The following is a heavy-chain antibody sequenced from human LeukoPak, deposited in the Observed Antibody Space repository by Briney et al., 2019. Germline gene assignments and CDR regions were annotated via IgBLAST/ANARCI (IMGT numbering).Heavy chain of an antibody. V-gene: IGHV1-46*01. CDR3: ASVLYCGADCYSGRYFFDY. CDR1: GYTFTSYD. J-gene: IGHJ4*02. CDR2: INPSGDST. Sequence: ASVKVSCKASGYTFTSYDMHWVRPAPGHGLEWMGIINPSGDSTSYAQKFQGRVTMTRDTSTSTVYMELSSLRSEDTAVYYCASVLYCGADCYSGRYFFDYWGQGTLVTVSS. D-gene: IGHD2-21*02.